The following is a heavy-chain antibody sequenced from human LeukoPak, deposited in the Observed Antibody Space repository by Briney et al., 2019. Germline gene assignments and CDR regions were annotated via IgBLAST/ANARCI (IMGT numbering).Heavy chain of an antibody. CDR3: ARDMKWFDY. J-gene: IGHJ4*02. D-gene: IGHD1-26*01. CDR2: IYTSGST. V-gene: IGHV4-4*07. Sequence: PSETLSLTCTVSGGSISSYYWSWIRQPAGKGPGWIGRIYTSGSTNYNPSLKSRVTMSVDTSKNQFSLKLSSVTAADTAVYYCARDMKWFDYWGQGTLVTVSS. CDR1: GGSISSYY.